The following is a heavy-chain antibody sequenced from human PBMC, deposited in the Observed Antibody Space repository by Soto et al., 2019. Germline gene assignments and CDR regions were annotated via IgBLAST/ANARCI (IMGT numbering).Heavy chain of an antibody. Sequence: PGRSLRLSCVAAGLSFGSRAMSWVRQAPGEGLQWVSTITDTGGDAKYADSVRGRFVISRDNSKKTLYLQMTSLTAEDSAMYFCARGSTASYPGSRIFDFWGRGTLVTGSS. V-gene: IGHV3-23*01. D-gene: IGHD3-10*01. CDR3: ARGSTASYPGSRIFDF. J-gene: IGHJ4*02. CDR1: GLSFGSRA. CDR2: ITDTGGDA.